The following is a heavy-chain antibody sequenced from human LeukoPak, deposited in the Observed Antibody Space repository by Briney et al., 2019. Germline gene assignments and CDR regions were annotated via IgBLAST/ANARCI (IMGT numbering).Heavy chain of an antibody. CDR1: GFTFSSYW. CDR2: INSDGSST. Sequence: GGSLRLSCAASGFTFSSYWMHWVRQAPGKGLVGVSRINSDGSSTSYADSVKGRFTISRDNAKNTLYLQMNSLRAEDTAVYYCARDDCGGDCYSETVDYWGQGTLVTVSS. J-gene: IGHJ4*02. V-gene: IGHV3-74*01. D-gene: IGHD2-21*02. CDR3: ARDDCGGDCYSETVDY.